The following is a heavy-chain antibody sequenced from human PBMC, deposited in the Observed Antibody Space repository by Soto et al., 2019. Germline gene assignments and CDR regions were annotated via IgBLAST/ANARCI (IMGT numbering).Heavy chain of an antibody. CDR3: AKNRGHPTSSWYFDV. CDR1: GFTFSGDA. CDR2: IDNNAYTT. Sequence: GGSLRLSCVASGFTFSGDAMSWVRQAPGKGLEWVSTIDNNAYTTYDADSVKGRFTISRDNSKNTLFLQTNSLRAEDTAVYYCAKNRGHPTSSWYFDVWGRGTLVTVSS. D-gene: IGHD6-6*01. J-gene: IGHJ2*01. V-gene: IGHV3-23*01.